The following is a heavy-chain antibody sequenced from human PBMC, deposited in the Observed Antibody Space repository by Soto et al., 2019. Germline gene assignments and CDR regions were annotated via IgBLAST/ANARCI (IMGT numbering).Heavy chain of an antibody. J-gene: IGHJ6*02. CDR1: GGSFSAYS. Sequence: SETLSLTCGVYGGSFSAYSWTWLRQSPGKGLEWIGEITHGGSTDYNPALKSRLVMSVDTSKNHCSLRVTSVTAADAAVYFCARARFDSWSHIYYGLDVWGQGTTVTVSS. V-gene: IGHV4-34*01. CDR3: ARARFDSWSHIYYGLDV. D-gene: IGHD3-3*01. CDR2: ITHGGST.